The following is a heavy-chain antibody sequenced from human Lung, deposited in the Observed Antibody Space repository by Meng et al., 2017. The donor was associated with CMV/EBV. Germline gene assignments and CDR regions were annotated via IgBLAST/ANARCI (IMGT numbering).Heavy chain of an antibody. V-gene: IGHV4-4*02. CDR2: IYHSGST. J-gene: IGHJ4*02. CDR1: GGAISSSNC. D-gene: IGHD6-19*01. Sequence: QGRLQEPGPGWVKPSGTLSLTCAVSGGAISSSNCWSWVRQPPGKGLEWIGEIYHSGSTNYNPSLKSRVTISVDKSKNQFSLKLSSVTAADTAVYYCASFPPPGKQWLVTDYWGQGTLVTVSS. CDR3: ASFPPPGKQWLVTDY.